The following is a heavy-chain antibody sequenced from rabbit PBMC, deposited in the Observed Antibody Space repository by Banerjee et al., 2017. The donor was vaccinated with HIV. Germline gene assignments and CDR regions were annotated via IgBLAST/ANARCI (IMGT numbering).Heavy chain of an antibody. D-gene: IGHD6-1*01. CDR2: IDTSYGNT. V-gene: IGHV1S40*01. J-gene: IGHJ3*01. CDR1: GFDLSSYYD. Sequence: QSLEESGGDLVKPEGSLTLTCTASGFDLSSYYDMCWVRQAPGKGLEWIACIDTSYGNTAYASWAKGRFTISKTSSTSVTLQMTSLTAADTATYFCARGYGGYGWTTRLALWGQGTLVTVS. CDR3: ARGYGGYGWTTRLAL.